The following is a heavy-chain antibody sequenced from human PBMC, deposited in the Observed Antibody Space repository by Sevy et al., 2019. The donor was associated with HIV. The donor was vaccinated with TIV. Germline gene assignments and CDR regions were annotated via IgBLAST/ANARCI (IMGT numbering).Heavy chain of an antibody. CDR1: GFTLSNYW. J-gene: IGHJ4*02. Sequence: GGSLRLSCAASGFTLSNYWMSWVRQAPGKGLEWVANIKQDGSDKYYVDSVKGRFTISGDNAKNSLYLQMNSLRAEDTAVYYCARDLFSGSYYENYWGQGTLVTVSS. CDR3: ARDLFSGSYYENY. CDR2: IKQDGSDK. V-gene: IGHV3-7*01. D-gene: IGHD1-26*01.